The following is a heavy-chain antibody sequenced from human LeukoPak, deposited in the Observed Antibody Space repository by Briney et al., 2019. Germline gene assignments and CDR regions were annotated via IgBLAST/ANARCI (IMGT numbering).Heavy chain of an antibody. D-gene: IGHD6-6*01. Sequence: PSETLSLTCTVSGGSISSYYWSWIRQPAGKGLEWIGRIYTSGSTNYNASLKSRVTMSVDTSKNQFSLKLSSVTAADTAVYYCARVVGSSSSARGYYYYGMDVWGQGTTVTVSS. V-gene: IGHV4-4*07. CDR2: IYTSGST. J-gene: IGHJ6*02. CDR1: GGSISSYY. CDR3: ARVVGSSSSARGYYYYGMDV.